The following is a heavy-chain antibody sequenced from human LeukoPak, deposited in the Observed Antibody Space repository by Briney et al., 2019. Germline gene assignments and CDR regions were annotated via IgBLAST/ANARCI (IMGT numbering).Heavy chain of an antibody. V-gene: IGHV3-53*05. CDR3: ARPPQVVLNAFDI. CDR2: IYSGGST. D-gene: IGHD3-9*01. J-gene: IGHJ3*02. CDR1: GFTVSSNY. Sequence: PGGSLRLSCAASGFTVSSNYMSWVRQAPGKGLEWVSVIYSGGSTYYADSVKGRFTISRDNSKNTLYLQMNSLRAEDTALYYCARPPQVVLNAFDIWGQGTMVTASS.